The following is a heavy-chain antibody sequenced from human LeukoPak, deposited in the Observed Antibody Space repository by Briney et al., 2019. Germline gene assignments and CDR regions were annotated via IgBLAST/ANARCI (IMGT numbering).Heavy chain of an antibody. D-gene: IGHD1-1*01. J-gene: IGHJ4*02. V-gene: IGHV4-34*01. CDR1: GGSFSGYY. Sequence: SETLSLTCAVYGGSFSGYYWSWIRQPPGKGLEWIGEINHSGSTNYNPSLKSRVTMSVDTSKNQFSLKLSSVTAADTAVYYCARRPQLASQTYIRRYYFDYWGQGTLVTVSS. CDR3: ARRPQLASQTYIRRYYFDY. CDR2: INHSGST.